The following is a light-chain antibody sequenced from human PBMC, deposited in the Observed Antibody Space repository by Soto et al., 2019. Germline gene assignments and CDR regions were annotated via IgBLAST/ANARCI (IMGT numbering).Light chain of an antibody. V-gene: IGLV2-14*01. CDR2: DVS. CDR3: SSYTSSSTLPYV. J-gene: IGLJ1*01. CDR1: SSDVGGYNY. Sequence: QSVLTQPASVSGSPGQSITISCTGTSSDVGGYNYVSWYQQHPGKAPKLMIYDVSNWPSGVSNRFSGSKSGNTASLTISGLQAEDEADYYCSSYTSSSTLPYVFGTGTKVTVL.